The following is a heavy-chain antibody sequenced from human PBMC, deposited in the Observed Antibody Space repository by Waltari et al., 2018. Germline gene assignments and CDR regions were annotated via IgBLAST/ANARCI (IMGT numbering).Heavy chain of an antibody. D-gene: IGHD6-13*01. Sequence: QVQLVQSGAEVKKPGASVKVSCKASGYTFTSYYMHWVRQAPGQGLEWMGIINPSGGSTSYAQKFLGRVTMTRDTPTSTVYMELSSLRSEDTAVYYCARWSLNSRSDDYWGQGTLVTVSS. J-gene: IGHJ4*02. CDR3: ARWSLNSRSDDY. CDR2: INPSGGST. CDR1: GYTFTSYY. V-gene: IGHV1-46*01.